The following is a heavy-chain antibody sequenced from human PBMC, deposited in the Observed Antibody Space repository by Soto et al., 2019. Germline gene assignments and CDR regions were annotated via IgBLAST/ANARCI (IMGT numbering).Heavy chain of an antibody. CDR2: IYTGGST. Sequence: GGSLRLSCAASGFSVSDNDMNWVRQAPGKGLEWVSVIYTGGSTFYGDSVRGRFTILSDISKNTLYLQMNNLRAEDTAVYYCARDHCSNGVCPFDYWGQGTPVTVSS. D-gene: IGHD2-8*01. J-gene: IGHJ4*02. CDR1: GFSVSDND. V-gene: IGHV3-53*01. CDR3: ARDHCSNGVCPFDY.